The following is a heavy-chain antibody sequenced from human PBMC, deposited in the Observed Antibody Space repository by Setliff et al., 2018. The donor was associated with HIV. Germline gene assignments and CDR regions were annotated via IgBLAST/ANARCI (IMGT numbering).Heavy chain of an antibody. CDR1: GFTFSTYP. CDR3: ARDSPLSHFDY. CDR2: ISGSGGST. Sequence: PGGSLRLSCAASGFTFSTYPMSWVRQAPGKGLEWVSGISGSGGSTYYADSVRGRFTTSRDNYKNTLYLQMNSLRPEDTAVYYCARDSPLSHFDYWGQGILVTVSS. V-gene: IGHV3-23*01. J-gene: IGHJ4*02.